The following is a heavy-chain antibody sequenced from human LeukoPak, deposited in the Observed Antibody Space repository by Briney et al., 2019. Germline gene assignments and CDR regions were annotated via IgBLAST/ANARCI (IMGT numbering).Heavy chain of an antibody. D-gene: IGHD5-24*01. J-gene: IGHJ4*02. CDR1: GFTFSSYE. CDR3: GRDSRWAQPDY. V-gene: IGHV3-48*03. Sequence: PGGTLRLSCAASGFTFSSYEMNWVRQDPGKGLEWVSYISSSGSTIYYADSVKGRFTISRDNSKNTVYLQINSLTAEDTAVYFCGRDSRWAQPDYWGQGTLVTVSS. CDR2: ISSSGSTI.